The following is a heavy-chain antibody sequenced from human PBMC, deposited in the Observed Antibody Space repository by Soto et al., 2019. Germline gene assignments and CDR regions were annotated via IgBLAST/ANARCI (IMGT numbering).Heavy chain of an antibody. CDR3: ARLVAATGADY. Sequence: EVQLLESGGTLVQPGGSLRLSCVASGFTFSSYGMSWFRQVPGKGLEWVSAITTTGGSTYYGDSVKGRFTISRDNSKNTLYLQMNSLRAEDTAVYYCARLVAATGADYWGQGTLVTVSS. CDR2: ITTTGGST. D-gene: IGHD6-13*01. V-gene: IGHV3-23*01. CDR1: GFTFSSYG. J-gene: IGHJ4*02.